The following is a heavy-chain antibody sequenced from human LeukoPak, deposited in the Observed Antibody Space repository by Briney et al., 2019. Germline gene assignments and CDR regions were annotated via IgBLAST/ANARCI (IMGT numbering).Heavy chain of an antibody. CDR1: GFTFSGYE. CDR2: ISSSGSTI. Sequence: GGSLRLSCAASGFTFSGYEMNWVRQAPGKGLEWVSYISSSGSTIYYADSVKGRFTISRDNAKNSLYLQMNSLRAEDTAVYYCAKDSYDRSGYYYYYFAYWGQGTQVTVSS. D-gene: IGHD3-22*01. J-gene: IGHJ4*02. CDR3: AKDSYDRSGYYYYYFAY. V-gene: IGHV3-48*03.